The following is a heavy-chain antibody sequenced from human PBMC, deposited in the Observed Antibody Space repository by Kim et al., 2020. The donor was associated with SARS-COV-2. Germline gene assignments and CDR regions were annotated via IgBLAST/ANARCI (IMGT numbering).Heavy chain of an antibody. CDR1: GVTFGSYW. CDR3: ARGVSSRGGS. Sequence: GGSLRLSCAASGVTFGSYWMSWVRQAPGKGLEWVANIKQDGSEKYYVDSVKGRFTISRDNAKNSLYLKMNNLRAEDTAVYYCARGVSSRGGSWGQGTLVTVSS. D-gene: IGHD3-16*02. J-gene: IGHJ4*02. CDR2: IKQDGSEK. V-gene: IGHV3-7*01.